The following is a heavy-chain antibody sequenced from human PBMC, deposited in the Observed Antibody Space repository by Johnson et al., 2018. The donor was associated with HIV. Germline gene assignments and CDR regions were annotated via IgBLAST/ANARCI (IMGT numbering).Heavy chain of an antibody. J-gene: IGHJ3*02. CDR3: AKDPGWFGEPGDAFDI. CDR2: INWNGGCT. CDR1: GFTFSSYA. Sequence: VQLVESGGGVVQPGRSLRLSCAASGFTFSSYAMHWVRQAPGKGLEWVSGINWNGGCTDYADSVKGRFTISRDNAKNSLYLQMNSLRAEDTAFYYCAKDPGWFGEPGDAFDIWGQGTMVTVSS. V-gene: IGHV3-20*04. D-gene: IGHD3-10*01.